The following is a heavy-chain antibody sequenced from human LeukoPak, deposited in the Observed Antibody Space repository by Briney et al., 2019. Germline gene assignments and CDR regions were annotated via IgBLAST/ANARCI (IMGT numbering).Heavy chain of an antibody. V-gene: IGHV4-39*02. CDR1: GGSITGSSFY. J-gene: IGHJ4*02. Sequence: SETLSLTCSVSGGSITGSSFYWGWIRQPPGKGLEWIGNIYYSGSTYYSASLKSRVTISLDASKNHFSLKVTSVTAADTAVYYCARGSYDVLTGYSTLGEYWGQGTLVTVSS. D-gene: IGHD3-9*01. CDR3: ARGSYDVLTGYSTLGEY. CDR2: IYYSGST.